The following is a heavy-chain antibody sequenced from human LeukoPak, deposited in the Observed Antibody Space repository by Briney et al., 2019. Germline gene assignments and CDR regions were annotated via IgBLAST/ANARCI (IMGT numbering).Heavy chain of an antibody. Sequence: GGSLRLSCAASGFTYDDYAMHWVRQAPGKGLEWVSGISWNSGSIGYADSVKGRFTISRDNAKNSLYLQMNSLRAEDTALYYCAKDIHGARLGAARLGGFDYWGQGTLVTVSS. CDR3: AKDIHGARLGAARLGGFDY. J-gene: IGHJ4*02. CDR2: ISWNSGSI. V-gene: IGHV3-9*01. D-gene: IGHD6-6*01. CDR1: GFTYDDYA.